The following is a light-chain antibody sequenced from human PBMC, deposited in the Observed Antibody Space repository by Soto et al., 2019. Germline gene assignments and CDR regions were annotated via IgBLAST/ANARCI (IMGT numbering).Light chain of an antibody. Sequence: EIVLTQSPATLSLSPRARATLSCRASQSVGNFLTWYQQKPGQAPRLLIYGASSRATGIPDRFSGSGSETDFTLTISRLEPEDFAVYYCQRYGTSLTWTFGQGTKVEIK. V-gene: IGKV3-20*01. CDR2: GAS. CDR3: QRYGTSLTWT. CDR1: QSVGNF. J-gene: IGKJ1*01.